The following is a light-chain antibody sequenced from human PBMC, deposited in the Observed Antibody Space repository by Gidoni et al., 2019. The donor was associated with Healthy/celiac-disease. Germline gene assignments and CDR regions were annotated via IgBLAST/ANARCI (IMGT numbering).Light chain of an antibody. CDR1: QSISSW. CDR2: DAA. Sequence: DIQTTQPPSTLSASVGDRVTITCRASQSISSWLAWYQQKPGKAPKLLIYDAASLESGVPSRFSGSGSGTEFTLTISSLQPDDFATYYCQQYNSYSYTFGQGTKVEIK. V-gene: IGKV1-5*01. CDR3: QQYNSYSYT. J-gene: IGKJ2*01.